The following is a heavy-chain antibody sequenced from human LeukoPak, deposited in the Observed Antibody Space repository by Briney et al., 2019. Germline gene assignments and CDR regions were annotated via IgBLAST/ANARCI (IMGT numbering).Heavy chain of an antibody. D-gene: IGHD6-13*01. V-gene: IGHV4-34*01. CDR2: INHSGST. CDR1: GGSFSGYY. J-gene: IGHJ5*02. Sequence: SETLSLTCAVYGGSFSGYYWSWTRQPPGKGLEWIGEINHSGSTNYNPSLKSRVTISVDTSKNQFSLKLSSVTAADTAVYYCARLSYSSSSWGQGTLVTVSS. CDR3: ARLSYSSSS.